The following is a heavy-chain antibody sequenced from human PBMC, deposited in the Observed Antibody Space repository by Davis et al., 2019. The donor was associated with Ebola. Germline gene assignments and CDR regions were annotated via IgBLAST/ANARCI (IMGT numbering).Heavy chain of an antibody. CDR3: AKGDNSGWYGFDY. CDR2: IKSDGSIT. V-gene: IGHV3-74*01. CDR1: GFTLSSYW. J-gene: IGHJ4*02. D-gene: IGHD6-19*01. Sequence: PGGSLRLSCAASGFTLSSYWMHWVRQVPGKGLVWVSRIKSDGSITSYADSVKGRFTISRDNSKNTLSLQMNSLRAEDTAVYYCAKGDNSGWYGFDYWGQGTLVTVSS.